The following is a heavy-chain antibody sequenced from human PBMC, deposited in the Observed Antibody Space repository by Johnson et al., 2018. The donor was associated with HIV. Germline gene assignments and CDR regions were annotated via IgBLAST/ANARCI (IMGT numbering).Heavy chain of an antibody. CDR1: GFPFSSYA. CDR3: AKGCRWLLERTYAFDI. Sequence: VQLVESGGAVVQPGSSLRLSCAASGFPFSSYAMHWVRQAPGKGLEWVAVISYDGSNKYYADSVKGRFTISRDNSRNTVYLQMNSLRVEDTAVYYCAKGCRWLLERTYAFDIWGQGTMVTFSS. D-gene: IGHD3-22*01. J-gene: IGHJ3*02. CDR2: ISYDGSNK. V-gene: IGHV3-30*04.